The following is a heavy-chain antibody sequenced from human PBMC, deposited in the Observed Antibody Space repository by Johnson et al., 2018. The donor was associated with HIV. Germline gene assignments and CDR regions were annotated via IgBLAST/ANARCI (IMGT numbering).Heavy chain of an antibody. CDR1: GITVNTNY. CDR3: AKEDGSVGATTGNAFDI. J-gene: IGHJ3*02. V-gene: IGHV3-30*02. CDR2: IQYDGSNK. Sequence: QVQLVESGGGLVQSGGSLRLSCAASGITVNTNYMSWVRQAPGKGLEWVAFIQYDGSNKYYADSVKGRFTISRDNSKNTLYLQMNSLRAEDTAVYYCAKEDGSVGATTGNAFDIWGQGTMVTVSS. D-gene: IGHD1-26*01.